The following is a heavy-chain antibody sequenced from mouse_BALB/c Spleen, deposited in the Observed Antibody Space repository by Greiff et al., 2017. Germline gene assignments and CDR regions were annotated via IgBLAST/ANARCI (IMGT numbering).Heavy chain of an antibody. CDR3: ARDPHAMDY. Sequence: EVQLVESGGGLVQPGGSLRLSCATSGFTFTDYYMSWVRQPPGKALEWLGFIRNKANGYTTEYSASVKGRFTISRDNSQSILYLQMNTLRAEDSATYYCARDPHAMDYWGQGTSVTVSS. V-gene: IGHV7-3*02. J-gene: IGHJ4*01. CDR1: GFTFTDYY. CDR2: IRNKANGYTT.